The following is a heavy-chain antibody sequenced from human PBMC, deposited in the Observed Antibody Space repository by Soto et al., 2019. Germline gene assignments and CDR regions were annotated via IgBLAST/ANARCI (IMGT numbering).Heavy chain of an antibody. CDR1: GFPFSSYW. D-gene: IGHD6-13*01. CDR2: IKYDGTIT. CDR3: VRGAKGGYYVDV. Sequence: EVPLVESGGGSVQPGESLRLSCAASGFPFSSYWIHWVRQAPGKGLVWVSRIKYDGTITNYADSLKGRLTISRDNAENTVYLQMNSLRVEDTAVYYCVRGAKGGYYVDVWGKGTTVTVSS. J-gene: IGHJ6*03. V-gene: IGHV3-74*01.